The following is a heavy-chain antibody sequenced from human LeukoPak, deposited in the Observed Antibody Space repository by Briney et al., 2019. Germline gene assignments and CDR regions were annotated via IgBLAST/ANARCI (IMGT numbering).Heavy chain of an antibody. D-gene: IGHD6-19*01. Sequence: PGGSLRLSCAASGITLSSYWMHWVRQAPGKGPVWVSLIKSDGSITNYADSVKGRFTISRDSAKNTLYLQMSSLRTEDTALYYCINYSSGWHWGRGTLVTVSS. J-gene: IGHJ4*02. CDR1: GITLSSYW. CDR3: INYSSGWH. V-gene: IGHV3-74*01. CDR2: IKSDGSIT.